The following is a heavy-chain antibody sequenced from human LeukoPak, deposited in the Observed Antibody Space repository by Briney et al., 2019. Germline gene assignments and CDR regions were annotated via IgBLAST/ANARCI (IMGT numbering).Heavy chain of an antibody. CDR3: ARAYYYDSSGYFDY. CDR2: ISAYNGNT. Sequence: ASVKVSCKASGYTFTSYGISWVRQAPGQGLEWMGWISAYNGNTNYAQKLQGRVTMTTDTSTSTAYMELRSLRSDDTAVYYCARAYYYDSSGYFDYWGQGTLVTVSS. CDR1: GYTFTSYG. D-gene: IGHD3-22*01. V-gene: IGHV1-18*01. J-gene: IGHJ4*02.